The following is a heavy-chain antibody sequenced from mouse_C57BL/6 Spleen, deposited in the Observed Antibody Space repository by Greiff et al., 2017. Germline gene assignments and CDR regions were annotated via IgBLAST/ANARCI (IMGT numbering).Heavy chain of an antibody. V-gene: IGHV1-72*01. J-gene: IGHJ4*01. CDR2: IDPNSGGT. CDR1: GYTFTGYW. Sequence: QVQLQQPGAELVKPGASVKLSCKASGYTFTGYWMHWVKQRPGRGLEWIGRIDPNSGGTKYNEKFKSKATLTVDKPSSTAYMQLSSLTSEDSAVYYCARVRGSANYAAMDYWGQGTSVTVSS. CDR3: ARVRGSANYAAMDY. D-gene: IGHD6-1*01.